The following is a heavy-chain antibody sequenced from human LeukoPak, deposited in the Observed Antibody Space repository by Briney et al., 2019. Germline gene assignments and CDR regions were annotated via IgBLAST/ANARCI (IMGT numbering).Heavy chain of an antibody. V-gene: IGHV4-4*07. CDR1: GGSISSYY. D-gene: IGHD1-20*01. CDR2: IYATGNT. J-gene: IGHJ4*02. CDR3: ARGITGTTGFDY. Sequence: SETLSLTCTVSGGSISSYYWSWIRQPAGKGLEWIGRIYATGNTNYNPSLKSRVTISVDKSKNQFSLKLSSVTAADTAVFYCARGITGTTGFDYWGQGTLVTVSS.